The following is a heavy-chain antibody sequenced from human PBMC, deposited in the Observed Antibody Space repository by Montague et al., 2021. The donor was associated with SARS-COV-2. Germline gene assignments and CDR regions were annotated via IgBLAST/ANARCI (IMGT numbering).Heavy chain of an antibody. CDR2: VHYTGST. V-gene: IGHV4-59*01. D-gene: IGHD1-1*01. CDR3: ASAQNTCFFANCVNYFDV. J-gene: IGHJ4*02. Sequence: SETLSLTCAVSGGSMSGYYWTWIRQSPGKGLEWIGYVHYTGSTKYNPSLKTRVSLSLDTPKNHFSLHLSSVTAADTAIYFCASAQNTCFFANCVNYFDVWGLGALVTVSS. CDR1: GGSMSGYY.